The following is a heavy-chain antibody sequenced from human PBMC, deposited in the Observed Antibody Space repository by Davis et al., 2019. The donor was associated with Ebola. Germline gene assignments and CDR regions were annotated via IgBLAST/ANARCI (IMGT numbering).Heavy chain of an antibody. CDR1: GFTFSSYW. CDR3: ARLAVTGDY. CDR2: ISSSSSTI. J-gene: IGHJ4*02. D-gene: IGHD2-21*02. V-gene: IGHV3-48*02. Sequence: GESLKISCAASGFTFSSYWMNWVRQAPGKGLEWVSYISSSSSTIYYADSVKGRFTISRDNAKNSLYLQMNSLRDEDTAVYYCARLAVTGDYWGQGTLVTVSS.